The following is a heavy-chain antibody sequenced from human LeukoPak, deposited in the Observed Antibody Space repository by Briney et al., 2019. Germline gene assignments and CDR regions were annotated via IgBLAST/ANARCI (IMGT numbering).Heavy chain of an antibody. D-gene: IGHD3-10*01. J-gene: IGHJ4*02. V-gene: IGHV3-23*01. CDR2: SGGSGDKT. Sequence: GSLRLSCAASGFTFSSYAMSWVRQAPGKGLEWVSVSGGSGDKTSYADSVKGRFTISRDNSKNTLFLQMNSLRAEDTAVYYCAKVGVRGVIRYYFDYWGQGSLVTVSS. CDR3: AKVGVRGVIRYYFDY. CDR1: GFTFSSYA.